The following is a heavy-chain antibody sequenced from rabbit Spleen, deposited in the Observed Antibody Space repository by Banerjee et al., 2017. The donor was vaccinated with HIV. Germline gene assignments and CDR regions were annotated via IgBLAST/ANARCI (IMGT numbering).Heavy chain of an antibody. Sequence: QEQLEESAGGLVQPGGSLKLSCKASGFDFSSYGVSWVRQAPGKGLEWIGYIDPVFGITYYASWVNGRFSISRENAQNTVFLQMTSLTAADTATYFCARDGAGGSYFALWGQGTLVTVS. CDR2: IDPVFGIT. CDR1: GFDFSSYG. V-gene: IGHV1S47*01. D-gene: IGHD8-1*01. J-gene: IGHJ3*01. CDR3: ARDGAGGSYFAL.